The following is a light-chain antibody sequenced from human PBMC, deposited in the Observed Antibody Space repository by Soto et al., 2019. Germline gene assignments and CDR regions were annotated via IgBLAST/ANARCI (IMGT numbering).Light chain of an antibody. CDR2: DVT. Sequence: QSALTQPRSVSGSPGQSVTISCTGTSSDVGGYNYVSWYQQHPGKAPKLMIYDVTKRPSGVPDRFSGSKSGSTAFLTVSGLQGEDEATYYCSSYAGRNTYVFGTGTKVTVL. CDR3: SSYAGRNTYV. J-gene: IGLJ1*01. V-gene: IGLV2-11*01. CDR1: SSDVGGYNY.